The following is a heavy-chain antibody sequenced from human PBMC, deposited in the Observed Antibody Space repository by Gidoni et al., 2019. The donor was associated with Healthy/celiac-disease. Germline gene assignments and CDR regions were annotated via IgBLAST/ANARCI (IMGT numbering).Heavy chain of an antibody. D-gene: IGHD3-9*01. J-gene: IGHJ5*02. Sequence: QVQLQQWGAGRLKPSETLSLTCAVYGGSFSGYYWSWIRQPPGKGLEWIGEINHSGSTNYNPSLKSRVTISVDTSKNQFSLTLSSVTAADTAVYYCARGKLRYFDWFWFDPWGQGTLVTVSS. CDR2: INHSGST. V-gene: IGHV4-34*01. CDR3: ARGKLRYFDWFWFDP. CDR1: GGSFSGYY.